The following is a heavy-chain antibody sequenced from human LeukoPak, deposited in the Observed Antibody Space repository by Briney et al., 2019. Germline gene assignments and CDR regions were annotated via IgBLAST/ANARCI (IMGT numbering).Heavy chain of an antibody. D-gene: IGHD3-3*01. J-gene: IGHJ4*02. CDR1: GCTFSSYA. CDR3: ARDHDYAFWSGYSNNSWFDY. V-gene: IGHV1-69*04. Sequence: SVKVSCKASGCTFSSYAISWVRQAPGQGLEWMGRIIPILGVANYAQKFQGRVTITADKSTSTAYMELSSLRSEDTAVYYCARDHDYAFWSGYSNNSWFDYWGQGTLVTVSS. CDR2: IIPILGVA.